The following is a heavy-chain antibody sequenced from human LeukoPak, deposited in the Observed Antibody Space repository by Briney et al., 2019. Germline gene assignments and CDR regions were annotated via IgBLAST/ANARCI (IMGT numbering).Heavy chain of an antibody. CDR3: ARNLWFGESSDAFDM. Sequence: ASVKVSCKASGYTFTGYYMHWVRQAPGQGLEWMGWINPNSGGTNYAQKFQGRVTMTRDASISTAYMDMSSLRSDDTAVYYCARNLWFGESSDAFDMWGQGTMVTVSS. CDR1: GYTFTGYY. CDR2: INPNSGGT. D-gene: IGHD3-10*01. J-gene: IGHJ3*02. V-gene: IGHV1-2*02.